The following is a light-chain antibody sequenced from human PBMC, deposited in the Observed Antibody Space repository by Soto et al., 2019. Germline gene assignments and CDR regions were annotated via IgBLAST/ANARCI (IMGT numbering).Light chain of an antibody. CDR1: QSISSW. Sequence: DIQMTQSPSTLSASVGDRVTITCRARQSISSWLAWYQQKPGKAPKLLIYDASSLESGVPSRFGGSVSGTEFTLTISSLQPDYFATYYCQQYNSYPWPFGQGTKVEIK. CDR3: QQYNSYPWP. V-gene: IGKV1-5*01. J-gene: IGKJ1*01. CDR2: DAS.